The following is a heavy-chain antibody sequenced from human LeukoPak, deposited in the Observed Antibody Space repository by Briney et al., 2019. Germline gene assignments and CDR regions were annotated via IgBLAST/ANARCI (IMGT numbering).Heavy chain of an antibody. CDR3: AKDDGSVVGYFDY. Sequence: PGGSLRLSCAASGFTFSSYAMSWVRQAPGNGLEWVSAISGSGGSTYYADSVKGRFTISRDNSKNTLYLQMNSLRAEDTAVYYCAKDDGSVVGYFDYWGQGTLVTVSS. D-gene: IGHD1-14*01. CDR2: ISGSGGST. J-gene: IGHJ4*02. CDR1: GFTFSSYA. V-gene: IGHV3-23*01.